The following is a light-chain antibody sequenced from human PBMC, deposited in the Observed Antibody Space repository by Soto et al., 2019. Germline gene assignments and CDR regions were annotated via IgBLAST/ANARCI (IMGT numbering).Light chain of an antibody. CDR3: QQYNGYSYS. Sequence: DIQMTQSPSTLSASVGDRVTITCRASQSISSWLAWYQQKPGKPPKLLIYDASSLERGVPSRFSGSGSGTEFTLTISILQPDDFAPYCCQQYNGYSYSFGQGTKLEIK. V-gene: IGKV1-5*01. CDR1: QSISSW. CDR2: DAS. J-gene: IGKJ2*01.